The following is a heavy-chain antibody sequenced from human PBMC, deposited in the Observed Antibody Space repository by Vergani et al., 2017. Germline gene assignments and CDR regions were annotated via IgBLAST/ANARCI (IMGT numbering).Heavy chain of an antibody. CDR3: ASDTHSGQRADR. J-gene: IGHJ5*02. D-gene: IGHD6-19*01. CDR1: FDSIRNLY. CDR2: IHYSENT. V-gene: IGHV4-59*11. Sequence: QVQLQESGPGLVKSSETLSLTCSVSFDSIRNLYCNWIRQPPGKGLEWIGSIHYSENTNYNPSLKTRVTISVDTSKNQFSLTLTSVTAADTAVYYWASDTHSGQRADRWVQGILVTVTS.